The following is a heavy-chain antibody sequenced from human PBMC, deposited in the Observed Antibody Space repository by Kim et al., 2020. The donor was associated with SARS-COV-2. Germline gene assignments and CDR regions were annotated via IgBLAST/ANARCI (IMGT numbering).Heavy chain of an antibody. D-gene: IGHD6-13*01. CDR3: ARGEDSSWDYYYYGMDV. V-gene: IGHV4-34*01. CDR1: GGSFSGYY. Sequence: SETLSLTCAVYGGSFSGYYWSWIRQPPGKGLEWIGEINHSGSTNYNPSLKSRVTISVDTSKNQFSLKLSSVTAADTAVYYCARGEDSSWDYYYYGMDVWGQGTTVTVSS. J-gene: IGHJ6*02. CDR2: INHSGST.